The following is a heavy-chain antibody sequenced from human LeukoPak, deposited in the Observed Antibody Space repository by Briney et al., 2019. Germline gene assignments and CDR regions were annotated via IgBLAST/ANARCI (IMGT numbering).Heavy chain of an antibody. CDR2: ISYDGNNK. J-gene: IGHJ4*02. D-gene: IGHD6-19*01. CDR1: GFTFSSYG. Sequence: GGSLRLSCAASGFTFSSYGMHWVRQAPGKGLEWVAVISYDGNNKYYADSVEGRFTISRDNSKNTLYLQMDNLRAEDTAVYYCAKYQRQWLPKGGFDYWGQGTLVTVSS. CDR3: AKYQRQWLPKGGFDY. V-gene: IGHV3-30*18.